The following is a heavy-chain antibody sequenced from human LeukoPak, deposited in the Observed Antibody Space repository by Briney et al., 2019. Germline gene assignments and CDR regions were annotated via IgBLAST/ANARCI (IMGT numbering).Heavy chain of an antibody. D-gene: IGHD6-25*01. CDR2: VGSDGINT. V-gene: IGHV3-23*01. CDR3: AKGLAAGSQYFDY. Sequence: GGSLRLSCAASGFIVSTYGMSWVRQAPGKGLEWVSAVGSDGINTAYADSVKGRFTISRDNSKNTLYLQLSSLRAEDTAMYYCAKGLAAGSQYFDYWGQGTLVTVSS. J-gene: IGHJ4*02. CDR1: GFIVSTYG.